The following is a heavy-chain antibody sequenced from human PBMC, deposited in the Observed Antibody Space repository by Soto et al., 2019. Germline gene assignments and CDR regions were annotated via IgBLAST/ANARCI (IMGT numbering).Heavy chain of an antibody. D-gene: IGHD2-2*01. J-gene: IGHJ4*02. CDR1: GFTFSSYA. CDR2: ISGSGGST. V-gene: IGHV3-23*01. CDR3: AKVGSSASCYDY. Sequence: GGSLRLSCAASGFTFSSYAMSWVRQAPGKGLEWVSAISGSGGSTYYADSVKGRFTISRDNSKNTLYLQMNSLRAEDSAVYYCAKVGSSASCYDYWGQGTLVTVSS.